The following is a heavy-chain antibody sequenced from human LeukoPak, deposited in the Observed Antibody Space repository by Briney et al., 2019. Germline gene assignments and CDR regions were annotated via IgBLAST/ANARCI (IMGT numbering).Heavy chain of an antibody. V-gene: IGHV3-30*19. CDR2: ISYDGSNK. D-gene: IGHD3-10*01. CDR3: ASSSPYYGSGNHFDY. J-gene: IGHJ4*02. CDR1: GFTFSSYG. Sequence: GGSLRLSCAASGFTFSSYGMHWVRQAPGKGLEWVAVISYDGSNKYYADSVKGRFTISRDNSKNTLYLQMNSLRAEDTAVYYCASSSPYYGSGNHFDYWGQGTLVTVSS.